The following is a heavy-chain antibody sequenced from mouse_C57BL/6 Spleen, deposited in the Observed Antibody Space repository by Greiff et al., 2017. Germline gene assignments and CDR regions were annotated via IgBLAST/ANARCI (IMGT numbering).Heavy chain of an antibody. CDR2: IWRGGST. V-gene: IGHV2-5*01. CDR1: GFSLTSYG. CDR3: AKEFWETDFDV. J-gene: IGHJ1*03. D-gene: IGHD4-1*01. Sequence: VQGVESGPGLVQPSQSLSITCTVSGFSLTSYGVHWVRQSPGKGLEWLGVIWRGGSTDYNAAFMSRLSITKDNSKSQVFFKMNSLQADDTAIYYCAKEFWETDFDVWGTGTTVTVSS.